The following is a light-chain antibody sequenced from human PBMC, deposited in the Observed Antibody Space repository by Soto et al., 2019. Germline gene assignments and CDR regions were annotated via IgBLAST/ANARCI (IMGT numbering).Light chain of an antibody. CDR1: SSDVGGYNY. J-gene: IGLJ1*01. CDR3: SSYTRSSTPYV. V-gene: IGLV2-14*01. CDR2: EVS. Sequence: QSALTQPASVSGSPGQSITISCTGTSSDVGGYNYVSWYQQHPGKAPKLIIYEVSNRPSWVSNRFSGSKSGNSASLTISGLQADDLAVYYCSSYTRSSTPYVFGTGTKVTVL.